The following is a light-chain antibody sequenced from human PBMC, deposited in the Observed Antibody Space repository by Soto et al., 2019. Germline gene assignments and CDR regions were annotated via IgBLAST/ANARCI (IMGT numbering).Light chain of an antibody. CDR3: SSYTSNSSPYV. CDR1: SSDVGGYTF. Sequence: QSVLTKPASGCGSPGQSITISCTGTSSDVGGYTFVSWYQQHPGKAPKLMIYEVSNRPSGVSNRFSGSKSGNTASLTISGLQAEDEADYYCSSYTSNSSPYVFGTGTKVTVL. J-gene: IGLJ1*01. CDR2: EVS. V-gene: IGLV2-14*01.